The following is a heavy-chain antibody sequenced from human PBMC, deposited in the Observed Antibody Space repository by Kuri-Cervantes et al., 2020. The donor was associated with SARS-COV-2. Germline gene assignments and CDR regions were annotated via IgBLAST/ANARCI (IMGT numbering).Heavy chain of an antibody. CDR1: GYTFTGYY. CDR2: INPNSGGT. J-gene: IGHJ2*01. D-gene: IGHD1-7*01. V-gene: IGHV1-2*04. CDR3: ARGGRTGTTGNWYFDL. Sequence: ASVNVSCKASGYTFTGYYMHWVRQAPGQGLEWMGWINPNSGGTNYAQKFQGWVTMNRDTSISTAYMELSRLRSDDTAVYYWARGGRTGTTGNWYFDLWGRGTLVTVSS.